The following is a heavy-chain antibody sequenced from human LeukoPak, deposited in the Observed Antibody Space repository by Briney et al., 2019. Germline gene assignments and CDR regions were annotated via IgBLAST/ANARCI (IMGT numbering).Heavy chain of an antibody. D-gene: IGHD4-17*01. CDR3: ARVPRTTVTIRTDYWYFDL. Sequence: GGSLRLSCAASGFTFSSYNMNWVRQAPGKGLEWVAFIRYDGSNKYYADSVKGRFTISRDNSKNTLYLQMNSLRAEDTAVYYCARVPRTTVTIRTDYWYFDLWGRGTLVTVSS. V-gene: IGHV3-30*02. CDR1: GFTFSSYN. CDR2: IRYDGSNK. J-gene: IGHJ2*01.